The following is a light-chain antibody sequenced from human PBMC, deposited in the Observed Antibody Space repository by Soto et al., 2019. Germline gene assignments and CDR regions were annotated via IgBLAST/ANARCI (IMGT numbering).Light chain of an antibody. Sequence: VLAGCPDTLCLSSREISTISWRASQSVSSSYLAWYQQKPGQAPRLLIYGTSSRATGIPDRFSGSGSGTDVTLTICRQEPEAVAVFYGQQYGSAITFGQGTRLDIK. CDR3: QQYGSAIT. CDR2: GTS. J-gene: IGKJ5*01. CDR1: QSVSSSY. V-gene: IGKV3-20*01.